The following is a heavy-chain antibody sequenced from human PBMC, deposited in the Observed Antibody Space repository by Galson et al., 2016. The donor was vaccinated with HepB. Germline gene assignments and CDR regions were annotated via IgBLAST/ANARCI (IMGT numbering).Heavy chain of an antibody. V-gene: IGHV1-69*13. J-gene: IGHJ3*02. CDR1: GGSFSNYT. CDR3: ARGDSGDLTGTLHLHAFEI. Sequence: SVKVSCKASGGSFSNYTFNWVRQAPGQGLEWMGGIIPLFGTIDYARAFEGRVTITADESTSTAFMELSTLGSQDTALYFCARGDSGDLTGTLHLHAFEIWGHGTMVTVSS. D-gene: IGHD3-9*01. CDR2: IIPLFGTI.